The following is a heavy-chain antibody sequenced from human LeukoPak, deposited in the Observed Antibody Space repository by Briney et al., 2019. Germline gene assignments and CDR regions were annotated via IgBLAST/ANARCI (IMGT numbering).Heavy chain of an antibody. CDR3: ATGVAAAGRWWFDP. Sequence: ASVKVSCKVAGETLTELSMHWVRQAPGKGLEWLGGFDPEDGETIYAQKFQGRVTMTEDTSTDTAYMELSSLRSEDTAVYYCATGVAAAGRWWFDPWGQGTLVTVSS. D-gene: IGHD6-13*01. J-gene: IGHJ5*02. V-gene: IGHV1-24*01. CDR2: FDPEDGET. CDR1: GETLTELS.